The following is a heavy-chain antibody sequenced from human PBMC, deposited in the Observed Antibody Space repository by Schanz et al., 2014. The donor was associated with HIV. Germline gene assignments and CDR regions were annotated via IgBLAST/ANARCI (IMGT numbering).Heavy chain of an antibody. V-gene: IGHV4-30-2*01. CDR2: IDHSGST. D-gene: IGHD2-21*01. CDR1: GGSISSADYS. J-gene: IGHJ4*02. CDR3: ASLYSHFFDN. Sequence: QLQLQESGSGLVKPSQTLSLTCAVSGGSISSADYSWSWIRLPPGKGLEWIGNIDHSGSTYYNPSLKSRVPISIHMSKNQFSLKLTPVTAADTAVYYCASLYSHFFDNWGQGTLVTVSS.